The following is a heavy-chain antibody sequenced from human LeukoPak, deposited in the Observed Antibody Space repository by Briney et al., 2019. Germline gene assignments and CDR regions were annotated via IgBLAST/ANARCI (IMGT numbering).Heavy chain of an antibody. CDR3: ASDSSTSDAFDI. V-gene: IGHV4-59*11. CDR1: GGSISSHY. CDR2: IYYSGST. D-gene: IGHD6-13*01. J-gene: IGHJ3*02. Sequence: PSETLSLTCTVSGGSISSHYWSWIRQPPGKGLEWIGYIYYSGSTNYNPSLKSRVTISVDTSKNQFSLKLSSVTAADTAVYYCASDSSTSDAFDIWGQGTMVTVYS.